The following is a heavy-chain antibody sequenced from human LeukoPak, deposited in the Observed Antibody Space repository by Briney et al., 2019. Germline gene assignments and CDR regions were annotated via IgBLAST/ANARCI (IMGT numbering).Heavy chain of an antibody. J-gene: IGHJ4*02. Sequence: PGGSLRLSCAASGFTFSSYSMNWVRQAPGKGREWVSSISSSSSYIYYADSVKGRFTISRDNAKNSLYLQMNSLRAEDTAVYYCARGEGYRQQLVLVYYFDYWGQGTLVTVSS. D-gene: IGHD6-13*01. CDR2: ISSSSSYI. CDR3: ARGEGYRQQLVLVYYFDY. CDR1: GFTFSSYS. V-gene: IGHV3-21*01.